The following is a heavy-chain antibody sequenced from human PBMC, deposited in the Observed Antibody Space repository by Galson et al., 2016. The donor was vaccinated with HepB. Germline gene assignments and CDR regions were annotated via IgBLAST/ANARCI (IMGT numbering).Heavy chain of an antibody. Sequence: QSGAAVKKPGEALKISCKGSGYPFTNYWIGWVRQMPGKGLEWMGIIYPADSDTRYSPSFQGQVTISADKSINTAYLQWSSLKAPDTAMYYCARRGIDSWDFYGLDVWGQGTTVTVSS. CDR3: ARRGIDSWDFYGLDV. D-gene: IGHD6-13*01. V-gene: IGHV5-51*01. CDR2: IYPADSDT. J-gene: IGHJ6*02. CDR1: GYPFTNYW.